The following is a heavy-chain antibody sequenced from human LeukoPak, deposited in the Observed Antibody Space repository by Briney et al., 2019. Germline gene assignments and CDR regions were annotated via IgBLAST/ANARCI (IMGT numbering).Heavy chain of an antibody. Sequence: SVKVSCKASGGTFSSYTISWVRQAPGQGLEWMGRIIPILGIANYAQKLQGRVTITADKSTSAAYMELSSLRSEDTAVYYCARGLVVVAAQFDYWGQGTLVTVSS. D-gene: IGHD2-15*01. CDR1: GGTFSSYT. J-gene: IGHJ4*02. V-gene: IGHV1-69*02. CDR3: ARGLVVVAAQFDY. CDR2: IIPILGIA.